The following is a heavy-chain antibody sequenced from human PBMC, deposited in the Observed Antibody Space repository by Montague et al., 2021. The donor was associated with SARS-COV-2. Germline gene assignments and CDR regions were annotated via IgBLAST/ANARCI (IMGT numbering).Heavy chain of an antibody. J-gene: IGHJ4*02. CDR1: GFAFSSYA. CDR2: ISYDGSNK. D-gene: IGHD5-12*01. V-gene: IGHV3-30*04. CDR3: ARDSVLIVATIGTLGFDY. Sequence: SLRLSCAASGFAFSSYAVHWVRQAPGKGLEWVAVISYDGSNKYYTDSVKGRFTISRDNSKNTLYLQMNSLRAEDTAVYYCARDSVLIVATIGTLGFDYWGQGTLVAVSS.